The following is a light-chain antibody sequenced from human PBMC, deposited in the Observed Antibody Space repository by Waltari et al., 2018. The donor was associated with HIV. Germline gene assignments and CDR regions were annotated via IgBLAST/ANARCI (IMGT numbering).Light chain of an antibody. J-gene: IGLJ2*01. CDR3: AAWGNSLSLL. CDR2: RNN. V-gene: IGLV1-47*01. CDR1: SSNIGSNY. Sequence: TISCSGSSSNIGSNYVYWYQQLPGTAPKLLLYRNNQRPSGVPDRFSGSKSGTSASLAISGLRSEDEADYYCAAWGNSLSLLFGGGTKLTVL.